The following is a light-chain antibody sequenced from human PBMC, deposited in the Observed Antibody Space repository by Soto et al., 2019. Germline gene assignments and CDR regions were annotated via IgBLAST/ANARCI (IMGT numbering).Light chain of an antibody. J-gene: IGKJ1*01. V-gene: IGKV3-20*01. CDR2: GAS. Sequence: EIVLTQSPGTLSLSPGERVTLSCRASQNVRTNYLAWYQQKPGQAPRLLIYGASTRASGIPERFSGSGSGTDFTLTISRLEPEEFAVYYCQEYGSTAWTFGQGTKVDIK. CDR1: QNVRTNY. CDR3: QEYGSTAWT.